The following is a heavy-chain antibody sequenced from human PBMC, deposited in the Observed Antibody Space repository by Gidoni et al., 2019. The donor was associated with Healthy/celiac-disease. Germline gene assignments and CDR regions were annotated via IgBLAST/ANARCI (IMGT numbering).Heavy chain of an antibody. CDR1: GYTFTSYY. CDR2: INPSGGST. Sequence: QVQLVQSGAEVKKPGASVKVSCKASGYTFTSYYMHWVRQAPGQGLEWMGIINPSGGSTSYAQKFQGRVTMTRDTSTSTVYMELSSLRSEDTAVYYCARDIVVVPAAMLPQRPADAFDIWGQGTMVTVSS. D-gene: IGHD2-2*01. V-gene: IGHV1-46*01. J-gene: IGHJ3*02. CDR3: ARDIVVVPAAMLPQRPADAFDI.